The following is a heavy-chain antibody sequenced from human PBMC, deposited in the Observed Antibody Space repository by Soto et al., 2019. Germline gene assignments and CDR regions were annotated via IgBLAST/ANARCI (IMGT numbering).Heavy chain of an antibody. CDR1: GVSISSGNW. Sequence: SETLSLTCAVSGVSISSGNWWTWVRQTPQRGLEYIGEIFHDGTANYYPSFERRVAISVDTSKNQFSLKLTSVTAADTAIYFCARLVYDTRLNYMYFDFWGQGARVTVSS. V-gene: IGHV4-4*02. D-gene: IGHD3-10*01. CDR3: ARLVYDTRLNYMYFDF. J-gene: IGHJ4*02. CDR2: IFHDGTA.